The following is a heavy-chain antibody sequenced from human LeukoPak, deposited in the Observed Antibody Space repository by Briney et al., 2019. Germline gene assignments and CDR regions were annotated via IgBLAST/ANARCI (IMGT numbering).Heavy chain of an antibody. CDR1: GGTFSSYT. CDR3: ARAQGVVVVAANYDY. Sequence: SVKVSCKPSGGTFSSYTISWVRQAPGQGLEWMGRIIPILGIANYAQKFQGRVTITADKSTSTAYMELSSLRSEDTAVYYCARAQGVVVVAANYDYWGQGTLVTVSS. CDR2: IIPILGIA. V-gene: IGHV1-69*02. D-gene: IGHD2-15*01. J-gene: IGHJ4*02.